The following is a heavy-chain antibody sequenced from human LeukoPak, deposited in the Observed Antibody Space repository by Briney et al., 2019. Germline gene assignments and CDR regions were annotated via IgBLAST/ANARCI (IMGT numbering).Heavy chain of an antibody. CDR3: ARVLSSTSFSYMDV. V-gene: IGHV1-18*01. J-gene: IGHJ6*03. CDR1: GYTFTSYG. CDR2: ISAYNGNT. Sequence: ASVKVSCKASGYTFTSYGISWVRQAPGQGLEWMGWISAYNGNTNYAQKLQGRVTMTTDTSTSTAYMELRSLRSDDTAVCYCARVLSSTSFSYMDVWGKGTTVTVSS. D-gene: IGHD2-2*01.